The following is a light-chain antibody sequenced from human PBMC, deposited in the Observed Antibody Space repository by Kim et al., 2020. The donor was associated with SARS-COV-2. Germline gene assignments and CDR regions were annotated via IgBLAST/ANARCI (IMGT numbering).Light chain of an antibody. CDR2: DVS. Sequence: GHSSTISCTGTSSDVGGCNYVAWYQQHPGKAPKLMIYDVSNRPSGVSNRFSGSKSGNTASLTISGLQAEDGADYYCSSYTSSSTVVFGGGTQLTVL. V-gene: IGLV2-14*03. CDR3: SSYTSSSTVV. J-gene: IGLJ2*01. CDR1: SSDVGGCNY.